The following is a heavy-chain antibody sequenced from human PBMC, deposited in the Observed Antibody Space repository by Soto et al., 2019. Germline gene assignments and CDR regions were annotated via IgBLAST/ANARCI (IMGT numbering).Heavy chain of an antibody. J-gene: IGHJ5*02. CDR1: GFTFSDSW. CDR3: VRGGSNYAS. D-gene: IGHD4-4*01. Sequence: VGSLRLSCTASGFTFSDSWMTWVRQAPGKGLEWVARIKPDESEKKYADSVKGRFSISRDNAKNSMYLQMDSLRGEDTAVYYCVRGGSNYASWGQGTLVTVSS. V-gene: IGHV3-7*01. CDR2: IKPDESEK.